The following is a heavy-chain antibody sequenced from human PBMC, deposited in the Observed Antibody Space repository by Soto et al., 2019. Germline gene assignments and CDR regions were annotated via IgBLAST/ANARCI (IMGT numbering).Heavy chain of an antibody. CDR1: GDSISTTTYY. CDR3: ARSDGRY. Sequence: PSETLSLTCTVSGDSISTTTYYWAWIRQPPGKGLEWIGSIIYTGSTYYNPSLQSRVTISVDTSKNQFSLKLSSVTAADTAVYYCARSDGRYWGQGTLVTVSS. J-gene: IGHJ4*02. CDR2: IIYTGST. V-gene: IGHV4-39*07.